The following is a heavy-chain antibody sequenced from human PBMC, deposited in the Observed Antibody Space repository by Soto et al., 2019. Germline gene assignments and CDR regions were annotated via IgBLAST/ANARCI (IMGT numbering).Heavy chain of an antibody. D-gene: IGHD5-12*01. J-gene: IGHJ3*02. Sequence: GASVKVSCKASGYTFTSYAMHWVRQAPGQRLEWMGWINAGNGNTKYSQKFQGRVTITRDTSASTAYMELSSLRSEDTAVYYCARDIVATITYDAFDIWGQGTMVTVSS. CDR3: ARDIVATITYDAFDI. CDR2: INAGNGNT. V-gene: IGHV1-3*01. CDR1: GYTFTSYA.